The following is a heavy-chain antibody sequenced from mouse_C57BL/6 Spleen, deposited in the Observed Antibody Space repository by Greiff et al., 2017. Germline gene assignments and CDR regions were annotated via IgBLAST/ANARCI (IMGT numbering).Heavy chain of an antibody. CDR2: IYPGNSDT. Sequence: VQLQQSGTVLVRPGASVKMSCKTSGYTFTSYWMHWVKQRPGQGLEWIGAIYPGNSDTSYNQKFKGKAKLTAVTSASTAYMELSSLTNEDSAVYYCTRDDSYSYYFDYWGQGTTLTVSS. J-gene: IGHJ2*01. CDR3: TRDDSYSYYFDY. D-gene: IGHD2-3*01. CDR1: GYTFTSYW. V-gene: IGHV1-5*01.